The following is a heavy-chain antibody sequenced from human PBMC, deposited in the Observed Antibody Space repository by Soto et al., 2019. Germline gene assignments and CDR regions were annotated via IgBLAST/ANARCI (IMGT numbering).Heavy chain of an antibody. J-gene: IGHJ4*02. CDR2: IYYSGST. V-gene: IGHV4-30-4*02. D-gene: IGHD3-10*01. CDR3: ARLRAQFNYYGSGSYYKPWPEHYYFDY. Sequence: SETLSLTCTVSGGSISSGDYYWSWILQPPGKGLEWIGYIYYSGSTYYNPSLKSRVTISVDTSKNQFSLKLSSVTAADTAVYYCARLRAQFNYYGSGSYYKPWPEHYYFDYWGQGTLVTVSS. CDR1: GGSISSGDYY.